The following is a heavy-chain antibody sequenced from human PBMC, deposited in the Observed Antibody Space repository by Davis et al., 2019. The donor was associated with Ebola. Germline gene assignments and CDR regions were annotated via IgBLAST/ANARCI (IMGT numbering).Heavy chain of an antibody. V-gene: IGHV3-74*01. CDR2: INGDGSRT. J-gene: IGHJ4*02. Sequence: GESLKISCAASAFTFSLFAMHWVRQAPGKGLEWVSRINGDGSRTTYADSVKGRFTISRDNAKNSLYLQMNSLRAEDTAVYYCARAKNYYDSSGYLGYWGQGTLVTVSS. D-gene: IGHD3-22*01. CDR3: ARAKNYYDSSGYLGY. CDR1: AFTFSLFA.